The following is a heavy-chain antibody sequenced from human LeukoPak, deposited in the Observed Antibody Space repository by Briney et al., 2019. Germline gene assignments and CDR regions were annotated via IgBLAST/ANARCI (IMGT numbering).Heavy chain of an antibody. Sequence: ASVKVSCKASGYTFTGYYMHWVRQAPGQGLEWMGWINPNSGGTNYAQKFQGRVTMTRDTSISTAYMELSRLRSDDTAVYYCATGLYCSSTGCYHRWGQGTLVTVSS. J-gene: IGHJ4*02. V-gene: IGHV1-2*02. D-gene: IGHD2-2*01. CDR3: ATGLYCSSTGCYHR. CDR1: GYTFTGYY. CDR2: INPNSGGT.